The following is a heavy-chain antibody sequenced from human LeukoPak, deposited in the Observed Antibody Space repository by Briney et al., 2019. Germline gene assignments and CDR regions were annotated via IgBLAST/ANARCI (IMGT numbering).Heavy chain of an antibody. D-gene: IGHD1-26*01. CDR3: AVQGLETSGGFDY. CDR2: IHSDGSST. V-gene: IGHV3-74*01. Sequence: PGGSLRLSCAASGFTFSSYWMHWVRQAPGKGLVWVSRIHSDGSSTNYADSVKGRFTISRDNAKNSLYLQMKSLRAEDTAVYYCAVQGLETSGGFDYWGQGTLVTVSS. J-gene: IGHJ4*02. CDR1: GFTFSSYW.